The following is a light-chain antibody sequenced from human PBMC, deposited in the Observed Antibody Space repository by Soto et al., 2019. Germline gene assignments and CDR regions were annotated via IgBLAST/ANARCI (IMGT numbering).Light chain of an antibody. Sequence: EIVMTRPPATPSVSPGERATLSCRASQNISSNLAWYQQKPGQAPRVLIDGASTRATGILARFSGSGSGTEFTLTISSLQSEDFAVYYCQQYNNWLWTFGQGTKVEIK. CDR1: QNISSN. CDR2: GAS. J-gene: IGKJ1*01. CDR3: QQYNNWLWT. V-gene: IGKV3-15*01.